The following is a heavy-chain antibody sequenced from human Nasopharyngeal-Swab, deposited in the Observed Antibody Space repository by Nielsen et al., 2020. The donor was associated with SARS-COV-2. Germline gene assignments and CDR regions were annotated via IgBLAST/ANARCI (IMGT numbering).Heavy chain of an antibody. J-gene: IGHJ4*02. CDR1: GFTFSSYG. CDR3: ARGPYDFWSGYPHYFDY. CDR2: IWNDGSNK. Sequence: GEYLKIYCAASGFTFSSYGMHWVRQAPGKGLEWVAIIWNDGSNKYYADSVKGRFTISRDNSKNTLYLQMNSLRAEDTAVYYCARGPYDFWSGYPHYFDYWGQGTLVTV. D-gene: IGHD3-3*01. V-gene: IGHV3-33*01.